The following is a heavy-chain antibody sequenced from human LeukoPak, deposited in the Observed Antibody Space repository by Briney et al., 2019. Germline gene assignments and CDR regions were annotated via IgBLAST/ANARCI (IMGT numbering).Heavy chain of an antibody. CDR3: AKAEGYDILTGLDY. Sequence: GGSLRLSCATSGFTFSSYAMSWVRQAPGKGLEWVSGIGASGGSTYYADPVKGRFTISRDNSKNTLYLQMNSLRTEDTAVYYCAKAEGYDILTGLDYWGQGTLVTVSS. CDR1: GFTFSSYA. CDR2: IGASGGST. D-gene: IGHD3-9*01. J-gene: IGHJ4*02. V-gene: IGHV3-23*01.